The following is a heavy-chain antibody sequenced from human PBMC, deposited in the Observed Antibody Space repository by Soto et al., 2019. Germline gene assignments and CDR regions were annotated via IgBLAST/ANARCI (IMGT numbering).Heavy chain of an antibody. CDR1: GYTFTRHT. D-gene: IGHD6-13*01. CDR2: IRAVDGDT. CDR3: ARGDGSSWLPH. V-gene: IGHV1-3*01. Sequence: QVLLVQSGAQVMKPGASVTISCKTSGYTFTRHTVHWVRQAPGQGLEWMGCIRAVDGDTWYAQRFPDTVTLTRDTFASTVYMTLSNLRPEDTAVYYCARGDGSSWLPHWGQGTLITVSS. J-gene: IGHJ1*01.